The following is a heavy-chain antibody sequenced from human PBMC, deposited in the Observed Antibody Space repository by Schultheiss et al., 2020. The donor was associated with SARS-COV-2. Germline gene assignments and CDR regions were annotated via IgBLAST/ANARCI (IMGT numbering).Heavy chain of an antibody. CDR1: GFTFSDYY. D-gene: IGHD2-21*01. V-gene: IGHV3-11*04. Sequence: GGSLRLSCVASGFTFSDYYMSWIRQAPGKGLEWVSYISSSGTSISCADSVKGRFTISRDNAKNSLYLQMNSLRAEDAAVYYCARGCGGDCYSGISFDCWGQGTLVTVSS. J-gene: IGHJ4*02. CDR3: ARGCGGDCYSGISFDC. CDR2: ISSSGTSI.